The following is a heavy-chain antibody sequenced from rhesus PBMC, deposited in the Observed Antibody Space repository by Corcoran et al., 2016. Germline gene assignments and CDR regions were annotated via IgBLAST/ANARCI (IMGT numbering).Heavy chain of an antibody. D-gene: IGHD1-7*02. CDR3: VRVRAYYWNDYFDI. J-gene: IGHJ1*01. V-gene: IGHV2-95*01. CDR1: GFSLSTDGMG. Sequence: QVTLRESGPGLVKPTETLTLTCHFSGFSLSTDGMGVGWIRQPPGKALEWLANIYWNGHDYNRPSLKSRMTISRDTSKNLVFLVMNRLDPMDTATYYCVRVRAYYWNDYFDIWGQGAPVTVSS. CDR2: IYWNGHD.